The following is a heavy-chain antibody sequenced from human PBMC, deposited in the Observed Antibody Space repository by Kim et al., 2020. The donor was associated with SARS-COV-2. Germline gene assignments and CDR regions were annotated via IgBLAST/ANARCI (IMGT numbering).Heavy chain of an antibody. Sequence: GGSLRLSCATSGFTFSFYGLHWVRQAPGKGLEWVAFIWNDGTKKYYVDSVKGRFTISRDNSKNTVSLQMNSLRAEDTAVYYCVRDSSRSVYTDEYFQHWGQGTLVTVSS. V-gene: IGHV3-33*08. CDR1: GFTFSFYG. CDR3: VRDSSRSVYTDEYFQH. J-gene: IGHJ1*01. D-gene: IGHD3-22*01. CDR2: IWNDGTKK.